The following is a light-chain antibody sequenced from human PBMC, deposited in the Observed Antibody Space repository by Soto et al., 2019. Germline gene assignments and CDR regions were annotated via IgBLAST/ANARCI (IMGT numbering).Light chain of an antibody. CDR1: QSVSSSY. V-gene: IGKV3-20*01. Sequence: EIVLTQSPGTLSLSPGERATLSCRASQSVSSSYLAWYQQKPGQAPRLLIYGASSRATGIPDRFSGSGSGTDFTLTISRLELEGFAVYYCQQYGSSPLVTFGQGTRLEIK. CDR2: GAS. J-gene: IGKJ5*01. CDR3: QQYGSSPLVT.